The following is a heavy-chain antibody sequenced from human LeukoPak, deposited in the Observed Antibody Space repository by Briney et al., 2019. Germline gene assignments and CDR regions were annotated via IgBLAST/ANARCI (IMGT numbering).Heavy chain of an antibody. CDR1: GYIFTSYW. V-gene: IGHV5-51*01. Sequence: GESLQISCKGSGYIFTSYWIGWVRQLPGKGLEWMGIIYPGDSDTRYSPSFQGQVTISADKSISTAYLQWSSLKASDTAMYYCARLHSSSAAIDYWGQGTLVTVSS. CDR2: IYPGDSDT. J-gene: IGHJ4*02. CDR3: ARLHSSSAAIDY. D-gene: IGHD6-6*01.